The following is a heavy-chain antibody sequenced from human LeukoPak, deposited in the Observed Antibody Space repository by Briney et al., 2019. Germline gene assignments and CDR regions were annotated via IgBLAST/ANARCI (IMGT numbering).Heavy chain of an antibody. Sequence: GGSLRLSCAASGFTFSSYEMNWVRQAPGKGLEWVGFIRRRSYGGTTEYAASVKGRFTISRDDFKSIAYLQMNSLKTEDTAVYYCTRLFSNYYFDSWGQATLVTVSS. CDR1: GFTFSSYE. CDR2: IRRRSYGGTT. CDR3: TRLFSNYYFDS. J-gene: IGHJ4*02. D-gene: IGHD4-11*01. V-gene: IGHV3-49*04.